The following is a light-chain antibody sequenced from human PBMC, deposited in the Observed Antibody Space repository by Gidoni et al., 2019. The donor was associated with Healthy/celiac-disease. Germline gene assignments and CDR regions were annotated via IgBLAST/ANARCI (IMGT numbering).Light chain of an antibody. CDR1: QSVSSY. CDR2: DAS. V-gene: IGKV3-11*01. Sequence: EIVLTHSPATLSLSPGERATLPCRASQSVSSYLAWYQQKPGQAPRLLIYDASNRATGIPARFSGSGSGTDFTLTISSLEPEDFAVYYCQQRSNWPGLTFGGGTKVEIK. CDR3: QQRSNWPGLT. J-gene: IGKJ4*01.